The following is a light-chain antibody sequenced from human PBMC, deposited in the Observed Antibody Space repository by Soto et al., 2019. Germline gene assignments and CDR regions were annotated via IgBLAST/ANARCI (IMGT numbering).Light chain of an antibody. Sequence: EIVMTQSPATLSVSPGERATLSCRASQSVSSNLAWYQQKPGQAPRLLSYGASTRATSIPARFSDSGSGTEFALTISSLQSEDFAGYYCKQYNNWPRTFGQGTKVDIK. CDR2: GAS. V-gene: IGKV3-15*01. CDR3: KQYNNWPRT. J-gene: IGKJ1*01. CDR1: QSVSSN.